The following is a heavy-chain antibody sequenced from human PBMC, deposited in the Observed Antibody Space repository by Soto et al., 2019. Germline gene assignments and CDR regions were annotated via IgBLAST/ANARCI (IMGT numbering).Heavy chain of an antibody. CDR3: AHRGGCSAASCFSNYFDA. D-gene: IGHD2-15*01. Sequence: QITLKESGPALVRPTQALTLTCTFSGFSLTTSGVGVAWIRQPPGKALECLALVYWDGDERFNPSLSNRLTLTKDTSKNRVVLTMTNMDPVDTGTYYCAHRGGCSAASCFSNYFDAWGQGALVTVSS. J-gene: IGHJ5*02. CDR2: VYWDGDE. V-gene: IGHV2-5*02. CDR1: GFSLTTSGVG.